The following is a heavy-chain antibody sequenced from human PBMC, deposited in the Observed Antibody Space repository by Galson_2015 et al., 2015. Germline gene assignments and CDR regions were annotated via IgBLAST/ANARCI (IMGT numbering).Heavy chain of an antibody. V-gene: IGHV7-4-1*02. Sequence: SVKVSCKASGYAFTSYAMNWVRQAPGQGLEWMGWINTNTGNPTYAQGFTGRFVFSLDTSVSTAYLQISSLKAEDTAVYYCARGFPARERYYDYVWGSYRNDYWGQGTLVTVSS. CDR2: INTNTGNP. CDR3: ARGFPARERYYDYVWGSYRNDY. J-gene: IGHJ4*02. CDR1: GYAFTSYA. D-gene: IGHD3-16*02.